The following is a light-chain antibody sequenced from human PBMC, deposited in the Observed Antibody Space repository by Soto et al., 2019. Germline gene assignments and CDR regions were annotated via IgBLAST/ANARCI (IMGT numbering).Light chain of an antibody. CDR2: TAS. CDR3: QQYSASPLT. J-gene: IGKJ4*01. Sequence: ENVLTQSPGTLSLSPGERATLSCRASQSVGRNYIAWFQQKPGQAPRLLMHTASVRATGIPDRFRGSGSGTDFTLTISSLEPEDFAVFYCQQYSASPLTFGGGTMVEI. V-gene: IGKV3-20*01. CDR1: QSVGRNY.